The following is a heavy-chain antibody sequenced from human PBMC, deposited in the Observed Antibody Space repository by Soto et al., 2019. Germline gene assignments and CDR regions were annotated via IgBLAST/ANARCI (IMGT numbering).Heavy chain of an antibody. D-gene: IGHD2-2*02. CDR1: GFTFSSYA. V-gene: IGHV3-30*18. J-gene: IGHJ4*02. Sequence: GGSLRLSCAASGFTFSSYAMSWVRQAPGKGLEWVAVITCDESNKYYADSVEGRFTISRDNSKNTLYLQMNSLRVEDTAVYYCAKEYRASFDYWGQGTRVTVSS. CDR3: AKEYRASFDY. CDR2: ITCDESNK.